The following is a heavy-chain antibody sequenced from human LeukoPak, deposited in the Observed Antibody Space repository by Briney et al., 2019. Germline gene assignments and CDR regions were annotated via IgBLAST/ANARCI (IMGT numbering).Heavy chain of an antibody. V-gene: IGHV3-21*01. CDR2: ISSSSSYI. CDR1: GVTFSSYS. Sequence: GGSLRLPCAASGVTFSSYSMNWVRQAPGKGLEWVSSISSSSSYIYYADSVKGRFTIFRDNAKNSLYLQMNSLRAEDTAVYYCARRGGRFGGLDAFDIWGQGTMVTVSS. J-gene: IGHJ3*02. CDR3: ARRGGRFGGLDAFDI. D-gene: IGHD3-10*01.